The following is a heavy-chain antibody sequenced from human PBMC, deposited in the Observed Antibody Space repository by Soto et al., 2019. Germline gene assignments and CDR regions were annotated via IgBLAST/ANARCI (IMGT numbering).Heavy chain of an antibody. CDR1: GGSVRAPDW. D-gene: IGHD2-15*01. Sequence: QVHLQESGPGLVAPSGTLSLTCTLSGGSVRAPDWWNWVRQSPDKGLEWIAEVHISGHSNYNPSLRRRVRVSIDRSKNQFYLNLNSVTAADTAIYYCARVRQGCSANTCYFDPWGQGTQVTISS. J-gene: IGHJ5*01. CDR2: VHISGHS. V-gene: IGHV4-4*02. CDR3: ARVRQGCSANTCYFDP.